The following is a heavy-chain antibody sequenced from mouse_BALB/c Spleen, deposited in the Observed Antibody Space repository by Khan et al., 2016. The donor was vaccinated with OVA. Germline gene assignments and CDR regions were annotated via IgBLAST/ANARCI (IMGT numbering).Heavy chain of an antibody. CDR1: GYTFTSYV. CDR3: APVGTSYVSFAY. CDR2: IYPFNDDA. Sequence: EVQLQQSGPELVKPGASVKMSCKASGYTFTSYVMHWVKQKPGRGLEWIGYIYPFNDDAKYNEKFKGKATLTSDKSSSTAYMELSSLTSEDSAVYYCAPVGTSYVSFAYWGQGTLVTVSA. D-gene: IGHD1-1*01. V-gene: IGHV1S136*01. J-gene: IGHJ3*01.